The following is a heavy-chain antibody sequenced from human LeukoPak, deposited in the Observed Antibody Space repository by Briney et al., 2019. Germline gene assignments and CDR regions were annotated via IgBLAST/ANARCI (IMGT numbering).Heavy chain of an antibody. D-gene: IGHD1-26*01. V-gene: IGHV1-46*01. CDR3: ARDKFGGSGDY. Sequence: ASVKASCKSSGYTFTRNYMHWVRQAPGQGLEWVGLINPTGSTAWSAQKFRGRLTMTRDLSTTTDYMELSSLRLEDTAVYYCARDKFGGSGDYWGQGTLVTVSS. CDR2: INPTGSTA. CDR1: GYTFTRNY. J-gene: IGHJ4*02.